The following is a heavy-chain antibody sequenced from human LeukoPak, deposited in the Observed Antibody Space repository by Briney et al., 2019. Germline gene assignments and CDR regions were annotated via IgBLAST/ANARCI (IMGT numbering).Heavy chain of an antibody. J-gene: IGHJ4*02. D-gene: IGHD5-24*01. CDR2: ISGDGGST. CDR3: AKDIRGDGYNSRFDY. Sequence: PGGSLRLSCAASGFAFYDYAMHWVRQAPGTDLEWVSLISGDGGSTYYADSVKGRFTISRDNSKNSLYLQMNSLRTEDTALYYCAKDIRGDGYNSRFDYWGQGTLVTVST. V-gene: IGHV3-43*02. CDR1: GFAFYDYA.